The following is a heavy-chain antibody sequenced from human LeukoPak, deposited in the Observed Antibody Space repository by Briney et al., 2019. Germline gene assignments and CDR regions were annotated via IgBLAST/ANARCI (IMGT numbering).Heavy chain of an antibody. J-gene: IGHJ4*02. CDR2: INSEGSST. CDR3: ARGPSHSSSWYGLDD. D-gene: IGHD6-13*01. V-gene: IGHV3-74*01. CDR1: GFTFSRYW. Sequence: PGGSLRLSCAASGFTFSRYWMHWVRQAPGKGLVWVSRINSEGSSTSYADSVKGRFTISRDNAKNTLYLQMNSLRAEDTAVYYCARGPSHSSSWYGLDDWGQGALVTVFS.